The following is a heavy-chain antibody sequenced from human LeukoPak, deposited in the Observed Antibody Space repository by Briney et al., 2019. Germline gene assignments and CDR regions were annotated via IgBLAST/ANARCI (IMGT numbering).Heavy chain of an antibody. Sequence: ASVKVSCKASGYTFTGYYMHWVRQAPGQGLEWMGWIKPNNGGTNYAQKFQGRVTMTRDTSISTAYMELSRLRSDDTAVYYCARPAAIYGDYAFDYWGRGTLVTVSS. V-gene: IGHV1-2*02. J-gene: IGHJ4*01. CDR3: ARPAAIYGDYAFDY. CDR1: GYTFTGYY. D-gene: IGHD4-17*01. CDR2: IKPNNGGT.